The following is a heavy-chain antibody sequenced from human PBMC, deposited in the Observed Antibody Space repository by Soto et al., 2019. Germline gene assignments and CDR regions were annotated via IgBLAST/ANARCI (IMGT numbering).Heavy chain of an antibody. Sequence: KPSETLSLTCAVYGGSFSAYYWSWVRQPPGKGLEWIGEIIHSESTKYNPSLKSRVTISVDTYKNQFSLKLSSVTAADTAVYYCARQRPTDGRWEFANYYGMDVWGQGTPVTVSS. CDR3: ARQRPTDGRWEFANYYGMDV. D-gene: IGHD1-26*01. J-gene: IGHJ6*02. V-gene: IGHV4-34*12. CDR1: GGSFSAYY. CDR2: IIHSEST.